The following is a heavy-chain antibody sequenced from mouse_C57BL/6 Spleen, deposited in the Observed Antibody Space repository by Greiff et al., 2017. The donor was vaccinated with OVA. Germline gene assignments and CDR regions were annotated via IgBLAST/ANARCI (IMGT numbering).Heavy chain of an antibody. CDR2: IYPGNSDT. V-gene: IGHV1-5*01. D-gene: IGHD1-1*01. CDR1: GYTFTSYW. CDR3: TRELYGSSSHAY. J-gene: IGHJ3*01. Sequence: VHVKQSGTVLARPGASVKMSCKTSGYTFTSYWMHWVKQRPGQGLEWIGAIYPGNSDTSYNQKFKGKAKLTAVTSASTAYMELSSLTNEDSAVYYCTRELYGSSSHAYWGQGTLVTVSA.